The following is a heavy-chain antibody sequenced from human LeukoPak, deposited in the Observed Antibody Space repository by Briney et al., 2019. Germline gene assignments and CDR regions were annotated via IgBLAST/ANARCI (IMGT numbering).Heavy chain of an antibody. D-gene: IGHD3-22*01. J-gene: IGHJ2*01. CDR2: INHSGST. CDR1: GGSFSGYY. V-gene: IGHV4-34*01. Sequence: SETLSFTCAVYGGSFSGYYWSWIRQPPGKGLEWIGEINHSGSTNYNPSLKSRVTISVDTSKNQFSLKLSSVTAADAAVYYCASLYYYDSSTSNWGYFDLWGRGTLVTVSS. CDR3: ASLYYYDSSTSNWGYFDL.